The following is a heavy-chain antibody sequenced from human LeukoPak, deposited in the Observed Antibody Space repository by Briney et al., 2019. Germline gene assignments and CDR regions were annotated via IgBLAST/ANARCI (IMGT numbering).Heavy chain of an antibody. V-gene: IGHV3-9*01. CDR3: AKADAFDI. Sequence: PGGSLRLSCAASGFTFDDYAMHWVRQAPGKGLEWVSGISWNSGSIGYADPVKGRFTISRDNAKNSLYLQMNSLRAEDTALYYCAKADAFDIWGQGTMVTVSS. J-gene: IGHJ3*02. CDR1: GFTFDDYA. CDR2: ISWNSGSI.